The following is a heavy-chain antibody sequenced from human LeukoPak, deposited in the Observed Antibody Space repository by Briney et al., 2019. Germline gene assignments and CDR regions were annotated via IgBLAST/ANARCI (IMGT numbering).Heavy chain of an antibody. CDR3: ARAPVATPSEFDY. V-gene: IGHV4-31*11. Sequence: SETLSLTRAVSGDSISSGGYWWSWIRQHPGKGPEWIGYISYGGKADYNPSLKSRVAISADTPKNQFSLKPSSTTAADTAVYYCARAPVATPSEFDYWGQGTLVTVSS. CDR2: ISYGGKA. CDR1: GDSISSGGYW. J-gene: IGHJ4*02. D-gene: IGHD5-12*01.